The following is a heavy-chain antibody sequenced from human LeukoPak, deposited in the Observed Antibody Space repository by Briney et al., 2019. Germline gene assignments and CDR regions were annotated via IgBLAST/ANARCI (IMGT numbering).Heavy chain of an antibody. V-gene: IGHV3-48*03. D-gene: IGHD4-17*01. CDR3: ARGSDYGVGAFDI. Sequence: PGGSLTLSCAASGFAFSSYEMNWVRQAPGKGLEWVSYISTSVSTIYYGDSVKGRFTISRDNAKNSLFLQMNILRAEDTAVYYCARGSDYGVGAFDIWGQGTMVTVSS. CDR1: GFAFSSYE. J-gene: IGHJ3*02. CDR2: ISTSVSTI.